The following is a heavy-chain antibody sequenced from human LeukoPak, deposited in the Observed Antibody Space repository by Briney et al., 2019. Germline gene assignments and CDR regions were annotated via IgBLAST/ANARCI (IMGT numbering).Heavy chain of an antibody. D-gene: IGHD5-18*01. CDR2: ISGSGGST. CDR1: GFTFSRYG. J-gene: IGHJ4*02. Sequence: GGTLRLSCAASGFTFSRYGMSWVRQAPGKGLEWVSAISGSGGSTYYADSVKGRFTISRDNAKNSLYLQMNSLRAEDTAVYYCARDGRRYSYGSIDYWGQGTLVTVSS. CDR3: ARDGRRYSYGSIDY. V-gene: IGHV3-23*01.